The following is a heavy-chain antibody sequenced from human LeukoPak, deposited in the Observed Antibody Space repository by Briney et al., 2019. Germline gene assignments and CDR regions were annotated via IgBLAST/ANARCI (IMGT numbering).Heavy chain of an antibody. Sequence: SQTLSLTCAISGDSVSSNNVAWNWIRQSPSRGLEWLGRTYYRSKWYNQYAVSVKGRVTVNPDTSKNQFSLKLSSVTAADTAVYYCARGSRRLYYYDTTGYYSEYFQHWGQGTLVTVSS. CDR1: GDSVSSNNVA. V-gene: IGHV6-1*01. CDR2: TYYRSKWYN. CDR3: ARGSRRLYYYDTTGYYSEYFQH. D-gene: IGHD3-22*01. J-gene: IGHJ1*01.